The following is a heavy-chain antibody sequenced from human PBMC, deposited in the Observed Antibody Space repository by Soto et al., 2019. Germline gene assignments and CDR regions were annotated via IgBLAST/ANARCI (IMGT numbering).Heavy chain of an antibody. V-gene: IGHV3-9*01. CDR1: GFTFDDYA. J-gene: IGHJ6*02. D-gene: IGHD2-2*01. Sequence: GGSLRLSCAASGFTFDDYAMHWVRQAPGKGLEWVSGISWNSGSIGYADSVKGRFTISRDNAKNSLYLQMNSLRAEDTALYYCAKDIVGYCSSTSCPIYYYGMDVWGQGTTVTVSS. CDR2: ISWNSGSI. CDR3: AKDIVGYCSSTSCPIYYYGMDV.